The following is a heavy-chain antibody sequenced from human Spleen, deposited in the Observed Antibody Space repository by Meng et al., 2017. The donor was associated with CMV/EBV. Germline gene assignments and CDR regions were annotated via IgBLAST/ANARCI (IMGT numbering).Heavy chain of an antibody. Sequence: QVQLQQGGAGLLKPSETLSLTCTVSGGSISSSSYYWGWNRQPPGKGLEWIGSIYYSGSTYYNPSLKSRVTISVDTSKNQFSLKLSSVTAADTAVYYCAGSEVNCYDFWGQGTLVTVSS. CDR1: GGSISSSSYY. V-gene: IGHV4-39*07. D-gene: IGHD2-21*01. CDR3: AGSEVNCYDF. CDR2: IYYSGST. J-gene: IGHJ4*02.